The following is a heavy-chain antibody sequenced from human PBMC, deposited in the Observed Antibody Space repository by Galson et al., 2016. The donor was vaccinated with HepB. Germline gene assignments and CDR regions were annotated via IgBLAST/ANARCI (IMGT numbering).Heavy chain of an antibody. CDR3: ARGRGGFDP. J-gene: IGHJ5*02. CDR2: VHYSGNT. V-gene: IGHV4-61*01. D-gene: IGHD3-10*01. CDR1: GGSVNSGTSH. Sequence: ETLSLTCTVSGGSVNSGTSHWSWIRQPPGKGLEWIGYVHYSGNTNYNPSLGSRFSISIDTSKNQFSLKLTSMTTADTAVYYCARGRGGFDPWGQGTLVTVSS.